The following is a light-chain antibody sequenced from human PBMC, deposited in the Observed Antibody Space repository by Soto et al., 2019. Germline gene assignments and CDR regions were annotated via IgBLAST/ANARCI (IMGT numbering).Light chain of an antibody. CDR2: GAS. V-gene: IGKV3-20*01. Sequence: EIVLTQSPGTLSLSPGARAPLSCRASQSVSSSYLAWHQQKPGQAPRLLIHGASSRATGIPDRFSGSGSGTDFTLTISRLEPEDFAVYYCQQYGSSRWTFGQGTKVDIK. CDR3: QQYGSSRWT. CDR1: QSVSSSY. J-gene: IGKJ1*01.